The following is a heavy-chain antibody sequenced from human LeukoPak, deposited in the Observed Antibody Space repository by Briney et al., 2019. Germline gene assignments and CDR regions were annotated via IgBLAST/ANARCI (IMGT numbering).Heavy chain of an antibody. Sequence: GGSLRLSCAASGFTFSSYEMNWVRQAPGKGLEWGSYISSSGSTIYYADSVKGRFTISRDNAKNSLYLQMNSLRAEDTAVYYCARDTYYDSSGPDDYWGQGTLVTVSS. V-gene: IGHV3-48*03. CDR1: GFTFSSYE. CDR3: ARDTYYDSSGPDDY. D-gene: IGHD3-22*01. CDR2: ISSSGSTI. J-gene: IGHJ4*02.